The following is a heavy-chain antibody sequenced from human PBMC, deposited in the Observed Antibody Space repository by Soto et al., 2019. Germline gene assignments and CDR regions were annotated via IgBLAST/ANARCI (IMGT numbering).Heavy chain of an antibody. Sequence: EVQLVESGGGLVQPGGSLKLSCAASGFTFSGSAVHWVRQASGKGLEWVGRIRNKANTYATAYAASVKGRFTISRDDSKNMAYLQMNSLRPGDTAVYFCSSLSPEDMSRSWGLGTQVTVSS. J-gene: IGHJ4*02. CDR2: IRNKANTYAT. CDR1: GFTFSGSA. V-gene: IGHV3-73*02. D-gene: IGHD2-15*01. CDR3: SSLSPEDMSRS.